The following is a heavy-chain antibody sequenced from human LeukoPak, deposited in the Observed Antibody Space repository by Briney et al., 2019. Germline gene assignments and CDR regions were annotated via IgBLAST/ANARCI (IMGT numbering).Heavy chain of an antibody. CDR2: IYPGDSDT. Sequence: GESLKISCKASGYSFTDYWIGWVRQMPGKGLEWMGIIYPGDSDTRYSPSFQGQVTISADRSTTAYLQWKSLKASDTAIYYCARTEKEKSPPRDAFYIWGQGTPVTISS. V-gene: IGHV5-51*01. CDR3: ARTEKEKSPPRDAFYI. D-gene: IGHD1-14*01. J-gene: IGHJ3*02. CDR1: GYSFTDYW.